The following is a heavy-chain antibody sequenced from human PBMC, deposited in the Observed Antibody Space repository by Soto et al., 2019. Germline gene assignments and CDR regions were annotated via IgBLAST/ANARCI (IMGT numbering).Heavy chain of an antibody. CDR2: ISYDGSNK. CDR1: GFTFSSYA. V-gene: IGHV3-30-3*01. D-gene: IGHD3-22*01. Sequence: GGSLRLSCAASGFTFSSYAMHWVRQAPGKGLEWVAVISYDGSNKYYADSVKGRFTISRDNSKNTLYLQMNSLRAEDTAVYYCARGRLVVVITSFDYWGQGTLVTVSS. J-gene: IGHJ4*02. CDR3: ARGRLVVVITSFDY.